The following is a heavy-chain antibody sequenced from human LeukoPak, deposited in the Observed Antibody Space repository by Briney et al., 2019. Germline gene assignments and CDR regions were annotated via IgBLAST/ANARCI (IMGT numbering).Heavy chain of an antibody. CDR1: GGSISSYY. J-gene: IGHJ2*01. D-gene: IGHD4-17*01. Sequence: SETLSLTCTVSGGSISSYYWSWIRQPAGKGLEWIGYIYYSGSTNYNPSLKSRVTISVDTSKNQFSLKLSSVTAADTAVYYCARDSAYGDYKYFDLWGRGTLVTVSS. CDR3: ARDSAYGDYKYFDL. CDR2: IYYSGST. V-gene: IGHV4-59*01.